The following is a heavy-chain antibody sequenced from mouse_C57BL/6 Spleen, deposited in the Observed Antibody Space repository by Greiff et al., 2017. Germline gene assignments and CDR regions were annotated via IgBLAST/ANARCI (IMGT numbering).Heavy chain of an antibody. CDR2: LDPSDSYT. CDR3: ARYDHDGRNYAMDY. Sequence: VQLQQPGAELVMPGASVKLSCKASGYTFTSYWMHWVKQRPGHGLEWIGELDPSDSYTNYNQKFKGKSTLTVDKSSSTAYMQLSSLPSEDAAVDYGARYDHDGRNYAMDYWGQGTSVTVSS. V-gene: IGHV1-69*01. J-gene: IGHJ4*01. CDR1: GYTFTSYW. D-gene: IGHD2-4*01.